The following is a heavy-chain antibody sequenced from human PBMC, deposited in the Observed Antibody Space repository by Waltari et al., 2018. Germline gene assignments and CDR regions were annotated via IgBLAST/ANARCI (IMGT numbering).Heavy chain of an antibody. V-gene: IGHV3-30*03. CDR1: GFSFNECA. Sequence: VQPGKSLRLSCAASGFSFNECAMHWVRQAPGKGLEWLALVSNDDTTKSYADSARGRFIISRDNSKNTLYLQINNLRVEDTALYYCAAETPIFGVGSDAFDIWGQGTLVTASS. CDR3: AAETPIFGVGSDAFDI. J-gene: IGHJ3*02. D-gene: IGHD3-3*01. CDR2: VSNDDTTK.